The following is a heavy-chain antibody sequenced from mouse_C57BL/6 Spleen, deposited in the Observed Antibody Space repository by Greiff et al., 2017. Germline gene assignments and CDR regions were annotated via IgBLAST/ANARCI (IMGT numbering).Heavy chain of an antibody. CDR3: ARDDGYYAWFAD. CDR2: INTNYGTT. V-gene: IGHV1-39*01. Sequence: VQLQQSGPELVKPGASVKISCKASGYSFTDYYMKWVKQSNGKSLEWIGVINTNYGTTSYNQSFKGQATLTVDQSSSTAYMKLNSLTSEDSAVYYCARDDGYYAWFADWGQGTLVTVSA. J-gene: IGHJ3*01. CDR1: GYSFTDYY. D-gene: IGHD2-3*01.